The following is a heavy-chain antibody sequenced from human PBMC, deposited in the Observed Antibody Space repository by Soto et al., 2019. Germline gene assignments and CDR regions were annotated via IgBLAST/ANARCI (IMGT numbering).Heavy chain of an antibody. J-gene: IGHJ4*02. V-gene: IGHV3-9*01. CDR3: VRGSEGSGWSTLDY. CDR1: GFSFADFA. Sequence: EVQLEESGGGLLQPGGSLSLSCAASGFSFADFALHWVRQGPGKGLQWVSGISSDSRYIAYADSVRGRFTISRDNAKSSLHLQVRSLRPEDTALYFCVRGSEGSGWSTLDYWGQGSLVTVSS. D-gene: IGHD6-19*01. CDR2: ISSDSRYI.